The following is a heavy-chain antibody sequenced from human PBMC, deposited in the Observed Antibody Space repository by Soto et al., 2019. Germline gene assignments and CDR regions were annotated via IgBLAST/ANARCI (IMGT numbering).Heavy chain of an antibody. CDR1: GGSFSGYY. CDR3: ARQPAVHYYYYMDV. CDR2: INHSGST. Sequence: TSETLSLTCAVYGGSFSGYYWSWIRQPPGKGLEWIGEINHSGSTNYNPSLKSRVTISVDTSKNQFSLKLSSVTAADTAVYYCARQPAVHYYYYMDVWGKGTTVTVSS. D-gene: IGHD1-1*01. J-gene: IGHJ6*03. V-gene: IGHV4-34*01.